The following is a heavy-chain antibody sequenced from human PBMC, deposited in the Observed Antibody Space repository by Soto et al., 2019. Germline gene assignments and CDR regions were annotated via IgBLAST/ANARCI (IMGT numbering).Heavy chain of an antibody. Sequence: GGSLRLSCAASGFTFSSYAMHWVRQAPGKGLEWVAVISYDGSNKYYADSVKGRFTISRDNSKNTLYLQMNSLRAEDTAVYYCARDAGMGKLLYYYYGMDVWGQGTTVTVSS. V-gene: IGHV3-30-3*01. CDR3: ARDAGMGKLLYYYYGMDV. CDR1: GFTFSSYA. D-gene: IGHD1-7*01. J-gene: IGHJ6*02. CDR2: ISYDGSNK.